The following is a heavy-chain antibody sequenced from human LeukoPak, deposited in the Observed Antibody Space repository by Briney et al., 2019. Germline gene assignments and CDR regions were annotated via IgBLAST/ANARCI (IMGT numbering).Heavy chain of an antibody. J-gene: IGHJ4*02. CDR3: AKDLVIATADDSNDY. D-gene: IGHD6-13*01. CDR1: GFTFSSYG. Sequence: GGSLRLSCAASGFTFSSYGMHWVRQAPGKGLEWVAFIRYDGSNKYYADSVKGRFTISRDNSENTLYLQMNSLRPEDTAVYYCAKDLVIATADDSNDYWGQGTLVTVSS. V-gene: IGHV3-30*02. CDR2: IRYDGSNK.